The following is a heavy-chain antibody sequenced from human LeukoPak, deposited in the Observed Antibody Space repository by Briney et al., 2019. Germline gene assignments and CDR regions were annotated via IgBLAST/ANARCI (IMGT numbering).Heavy chain of an antibody. Sequence: ASVKVSCKASGYTFTSYGISWVRQAPGQGLEWMGWISAYNGNTNYAQKLQGRVTMTTDTSTSTAYMELRSLRSDDTAVYYCARARYLGSRGYTLHYWGQGTLVTVSS. CDR3: ARARYLGSRGYTLHY. CDR1: GYTFTSYG. J-gene: IGHJ4*02. D-gene: IGHD5-18*01. CDR2: ISAYNGNT. V-gene: IGHV1-18*01.